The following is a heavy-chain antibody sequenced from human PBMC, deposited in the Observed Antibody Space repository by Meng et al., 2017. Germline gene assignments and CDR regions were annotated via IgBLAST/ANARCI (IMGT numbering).Heavy chain of an antibody. Sequence: GGSLRLSCEVSGVTPSASDIHWVRQASGKGLEWVGRIETKPNNYVTSYDESMRGRFTISRDDSKNTAYLQMNSLKSDDTALYYCTIYFKGHIWGQGTMVTVSS. D-gene: IGHD3-9*01. J-gene: IGHJ3*02. CDR1: GVTPSASD. CDR3: TIYFKGHI. CDR2: IETKPNNYVT. V-gene: IGHV3-73*01.